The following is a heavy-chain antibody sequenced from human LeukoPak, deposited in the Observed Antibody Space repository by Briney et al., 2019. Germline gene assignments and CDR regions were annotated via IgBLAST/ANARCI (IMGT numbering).Heavy chain of an antibody. CDR2: ISYDGSNK. CDR1: GFTFSSYG. CDR3: AKECGGDCYIDY. D-gene: IGHD2-21*02. J-gene: IGHJ4*02. Sequence: GGSLRHSCAASGFTFSSYGMHWVRQAPGKGLEWVAVISYDGSNKYYADSAKGRFTISRDNSKNTLYLQMNSLRAEDTAVYYCAKECGGDCYIDYWGQGTLVTVSS. V-gene: IGHV3-30*18.